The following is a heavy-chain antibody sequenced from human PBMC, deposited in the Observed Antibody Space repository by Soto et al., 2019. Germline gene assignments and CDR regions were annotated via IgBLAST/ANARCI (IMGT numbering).Heavy chain of an antibody. CDR3: ASPRGGDDAFDI. Sequence: QVQLVQSGAEVKKPGSSVKVSCKASGGTFSSYAISWVRQAPGQGLEWMGGIIPIFGPANYAQKFQGRVTITADESRSKANMELSSLRSEDTAVYYCASPRGGDDAFDIWGQGTMVTVSS. V-gene: IGHV1-69*12. CDR2: IIPIFGPA. J-gene: IGHJ3*02. CDR1: GGTFSSYA. D-gene: IGHD3-16*01.